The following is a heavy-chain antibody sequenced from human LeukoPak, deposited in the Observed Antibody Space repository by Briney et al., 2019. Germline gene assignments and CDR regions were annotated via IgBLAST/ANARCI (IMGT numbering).Heavy chain of an antibody. CDR1: GFTFSSYG. V-gene: IGHV3-30*18. CDR3: AKSARGYCSGGSCYDAFDI. D-gene: IGHD2-15*01. CDR2: ISHDGSNT. J-gene: IGHJ3*02. Sequence: GGSLRLSCAASGFTFSSYGMHWVRQAPGKGLPWVAVISHDGSNTYYADSVKGRFTISRDNSKNTLYLQMNSLRAEDTAVYYCAKSARGYCSGGSCYDAFDIWSQGTMVTVSS.